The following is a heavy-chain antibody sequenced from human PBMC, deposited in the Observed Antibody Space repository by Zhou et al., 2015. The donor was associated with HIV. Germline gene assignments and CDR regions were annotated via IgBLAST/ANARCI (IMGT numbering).Heavy chain of an antibody. CDR1: GFTFSNAW. J-gene: IGHJ6*02. V-gene: IGHV3-15*01. CDR2: IKSKTDGGTT. D-gene: IGHD5-18*01. Sequence: VQLVESGGGLVKPGGSLRLSCAASGFTFSNAWMSWVRQAPGKGLEWVGRIKSKTDGGTTDYAAPVKGRFTISRDDSKNTLYLQMNTLKTEDTGVYYCTTADTATVRAHYYYYYGMDVWGQGTTVTVSS. CDR3: TTADTATVRAHYYYYYGMDV.